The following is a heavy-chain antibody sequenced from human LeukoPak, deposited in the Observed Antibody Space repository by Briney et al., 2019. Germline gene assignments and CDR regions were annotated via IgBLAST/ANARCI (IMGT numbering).Heavy chain of an antibody. CDR2: NNASGTT. D-gene: IGHD5-12*01. Sequence: PSETLSLTCSVSGGSISDYYWTWIRQPAGKGLEWIGRNNASGTTRYNPSLKSRLAMSVDTSKNQFSLKLTSVTAADTAVYFCTRGLAAAYDYNWFDSWGQGTLVTVSS. CDR3: TRGLAAAYDYNWFDS. CDR1: GGSISDYY. V-gene: IGHV4-4*07. J-gene: IGHJ5*01.